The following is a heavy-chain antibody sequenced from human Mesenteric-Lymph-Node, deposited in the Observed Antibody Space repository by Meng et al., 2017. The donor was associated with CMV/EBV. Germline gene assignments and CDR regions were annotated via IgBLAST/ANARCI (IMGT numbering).Heavy chain of an antibody. CDR1: GFTVSTYV. Sequence: GESLKISCAASGFTVSTYVMHWVRQAPGKGLEWVANIKQDGSEKYYVDSVKGRFTISRDNAKNTLYLQMNSLRAEDTAVYYCARVGLSGSGSYYNFDYWGQGTLVTVSS. CDR3: ARVGLSGSGSYYNFDY. CDR2: IKQDGSEK. J-gene: IGHJ4*02. V-gene: IGHV3-7*01. D-gene: IGHD3-10*01.